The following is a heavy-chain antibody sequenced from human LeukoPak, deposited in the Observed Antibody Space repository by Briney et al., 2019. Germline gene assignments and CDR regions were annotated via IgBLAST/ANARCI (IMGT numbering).Heavy chain of an antibody. V-gene: IGHV3-66*01. J-gene: IGHJ4*02. CDR3: ARDMFDWLFEDLEIGVSFDY. CDR2: IYSGGST. CDR1: GITVGNNY. D-gene: IGHD3-9*01. Sequence: GGSLRLSCAASGITVGNNYMSWVRQAPGKGLEWVSIIYSGGSTFYTDSAKGRFAISRDTSKNTLSLQMISLRAEDTAVYYCARDMFDWLFEDLEIGVSFDYWGQGTLVTVSS.